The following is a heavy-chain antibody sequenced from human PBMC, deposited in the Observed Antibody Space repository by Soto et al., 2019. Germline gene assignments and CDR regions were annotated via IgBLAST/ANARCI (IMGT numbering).Heavy chain of an antibody. D-gene: IGHD2-2*01. J-gene: IGHJ6*02. CDR3: ARRYCSTTSCPSNYYGMDV. CDR2: IDPSDSYT. CDR1: GYSFTNYW. V-gene: IGHV5-10-1*01. Sequence: GESLKISCKGSGYSFTNYWISWVRQMPGKVLEWMGRIDPSDSYTNYSPSFQGHVTISTDKSISTAYLQWSSLKASDTAMYYCARRYCSTTSCPSNYYGMDVWGQGTTVTVSS.